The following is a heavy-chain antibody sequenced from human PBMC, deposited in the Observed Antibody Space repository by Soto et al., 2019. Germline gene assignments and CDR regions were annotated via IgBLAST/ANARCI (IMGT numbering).Heavy chain of an antibody. CDR1: GFTFSDYY. CDR3: AREVEVYYGSVNYIDY. D-gene: IGHD3-10*01. Sequence: QVQLVESGGGLVKPGGSLRLSCAASGFTFSDYYMSWIRQAPGKGLEWVSYIGGSRSYTKDADSVKGRFTISRDNAKNSLYLQMDSLRAEDTAVYYCAREVEVYYGSVNYIDYWGQGTLVTVSS. CDR2: IGGSRSYT. J-gene: IGHJ4*02. V-gene: IGHV3-11*05.